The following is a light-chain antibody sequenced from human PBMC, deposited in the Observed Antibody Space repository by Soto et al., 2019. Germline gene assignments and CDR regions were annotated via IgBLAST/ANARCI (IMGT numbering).Light chain of an antibody. J-gene: IGLJ2*01. V-gene: IGLV2-23*02. CDR3: CLYATNNTPHVV. CDR1: SSNIGSYNL. Sequence: QSALTQPASVSGSPGQSITIYSSGTSSNIGSYNLVSWYQQHPGKAPKLMIYEVFKRPSGVSNRFSGSKSGNTASLTISGLQAEDEAGYYCCLYATNNTPHVVFGGGTQLTVL. CDR2: EVF.